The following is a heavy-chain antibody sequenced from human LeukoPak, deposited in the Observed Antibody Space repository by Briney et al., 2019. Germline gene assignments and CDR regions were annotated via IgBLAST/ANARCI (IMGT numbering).Heavy chain of an antibody. J-gene: IGHJ4*02. D-gene: IGHD4-17*01. CDR1: GFTFSSNG. V-gene: IGHV3-23*01. CDR3: ARDSYGDANFDS. Sequence: PGGSLRLSCVGSGFTFSSNGMSWVRQAPGKGLEWVCGASGSGESTHYADSVKGRFTISRDISKNAVYLQMNSLRAEDTAVYYCARDSYGDANFDSWGQGTLVTVSS. CDR2: ASGSGEST.